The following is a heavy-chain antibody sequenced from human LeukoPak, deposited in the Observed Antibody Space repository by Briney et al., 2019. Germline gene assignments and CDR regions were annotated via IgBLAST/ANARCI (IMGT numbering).Heavy chain of an antibody. D-gene: IGHD3-22*01. CDR2: ISYDGSNK. J-gene: IGHJ4*02. CDR1: GFTFSSYA. V-gene: IGHV3-30*04. CDR3: AKAPDYYDSSGYYSPSAGVDY. Sequence: PGRCLRLSCAASGFTFSSYAMHWVRQAPGKGLEWVAVISYDGSNKHYADSVKGRFTISRDNSKNTLYLQMNSLRAEDTAVYYCAKAPDYYDSSGYYSPSAGVDYWGRGTVVTVSS.